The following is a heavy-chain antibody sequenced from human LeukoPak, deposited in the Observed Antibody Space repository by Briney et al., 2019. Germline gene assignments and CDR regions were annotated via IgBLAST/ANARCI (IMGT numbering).Heavy chain of an antibody. V-gene: IGHV4-39*01. D-gene: IGHD3-16*01. CDR3: ARHVGGGTYYFDY. Sequence: GSLRLSCAASGFTFSSYSMNWVRQAPGKGLEWIGSIYYSGSTLYNPSLKSRVTISVDTSKNQFSLKLSSVTAADTAVYYCARHVGGGTYYFDYWGQGTLVTVSS. CDR1: GFTFSSYSMN. CDR2: IYYSGST. J-gene: IGHJ4*02.